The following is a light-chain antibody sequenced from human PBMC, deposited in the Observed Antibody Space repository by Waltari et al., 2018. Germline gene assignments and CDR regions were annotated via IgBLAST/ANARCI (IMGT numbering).Light chain of an antibody. CDR2: WSS. J-gene: IGKJ1*01. CDR1: QTVLKTSDNKNY. Sequence: DIVMTQSPDSLAVSLGERATINCKYSQTVLKTSDNKNYLGWYQQKSGQHPKLLLYWSSTRESGVPDRFTGSGSGTDFTLTISSLQPEDVAVYYCLQYYTTLPAFGQGTKVEIQ. V-gene: IGKV4-1*01. CDR3: LQYYTTLPA.